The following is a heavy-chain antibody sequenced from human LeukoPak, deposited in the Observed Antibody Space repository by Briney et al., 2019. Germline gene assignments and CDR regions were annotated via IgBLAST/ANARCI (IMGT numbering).Heavy chain of an antibody. J-gene: IGHJ5*02. V-gene: IGHV3-64D*06. CDR2: ISSNGGST. CDR3: VKGITMVRGVMNWFDP. CDR1: GFTFSSYA. D-gene: IGHD3-10*01. Sequence: GGSLRLSCSASGFTFSSYAMHWVRQAPGKGLEYVSAISSNGGSTYYADSVKGRFTISRDNSKNTLYLQMSSLRAEDTAVYYCVKGITMVRGVMNWFDPWGQGTLVTVSP.